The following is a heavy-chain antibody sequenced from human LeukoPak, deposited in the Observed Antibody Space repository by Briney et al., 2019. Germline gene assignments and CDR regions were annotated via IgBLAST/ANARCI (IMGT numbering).Heavy chain of an antibody. D-gene: IGHD2-2*01. CDR3: AKDDSREDIVVVPAATAFDY. CDR2: IRYDGSSK. Sequence: GGSLRLSCAASGFTFSSYGMHWVRQAPGKGLEWVAFIRYDGSSKYYADSVKGRFTISRDNSKNTLYLQMNSLRAEDTAVYYCAKDDSREDIVVVPAATAFDYWGQGTLVTVSS. J-gene: IGHJ4*02. CDR1: GFTFSSYG. V-gene: IGHV3-30*02.